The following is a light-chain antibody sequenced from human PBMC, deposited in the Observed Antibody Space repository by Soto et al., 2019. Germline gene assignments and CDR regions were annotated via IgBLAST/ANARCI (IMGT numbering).Light chain of an antibody. CDR1: QSLFYSSNNKSY. J-gene: IGKJ4*01. CDR3: QQSHSSLVT. V-gene: IGKV4-1*01. Sequence: DIVMTQSPESLAVSLGGRATINCKSSQSLFYSSNNKSYLGWFQQRPGQPPKLLITWASTRDSGVPDRVSGSGSGTDYSLTISSLQAEDVAVYYCQQSHSSLVTFGGGTKVEIK. CDR2: WAS.